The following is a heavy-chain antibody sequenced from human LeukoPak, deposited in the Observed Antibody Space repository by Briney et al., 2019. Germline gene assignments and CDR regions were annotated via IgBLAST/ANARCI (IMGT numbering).Heavy chain of an antibody. J-gene: IGHJ4*02. CDR2: ISGSGGST. Sequence: GGSLRLSCAASGFTFSSYAMSWVRQAPGKGLEWVSAISGSGGSTYYADSVKGRFTISRDNSKNTLYLQMNSLRAEDTAVYYPYYYDSSGYSDFDYWGQGTLVTISS. V-gene: IGHV3-23*01. CDR3: YYYDSSGYSDFDY. D-gene: IGHD3-22*01. CDR1: GFTFSSYA.